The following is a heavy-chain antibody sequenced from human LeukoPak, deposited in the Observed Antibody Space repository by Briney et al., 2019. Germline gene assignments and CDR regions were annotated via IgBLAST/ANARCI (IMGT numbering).Heavy chain of an antibody. D-gene: IGHD3-3*01. CDR1: GFSFSSYA. CDR2: INGRGDST. Sequence: GGSLRLSCAASGFSFSSYAMSWVRQAPGKGLEWVSGINGRGDSTVYADSVKGRFTISRDNSKNTLYLQMNSLRVEDTAVYYCVKDQGSGHGSYTGGTFDYWGLETLVTVFS. J-gene: IGHJ4*01. CDR3: VKDQGSGHGSYTGGTFDY. V-gene: IGHV3-23*01.